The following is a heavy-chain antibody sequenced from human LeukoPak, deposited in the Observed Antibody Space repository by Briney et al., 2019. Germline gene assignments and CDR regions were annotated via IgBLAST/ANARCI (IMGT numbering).Heavy chain of an antibody. CDR1: GGSFSGYY. Sequence: PSETLSLTCAVYGGSFSGYYWSWIRQPPGKGLEWIGEINHSGSTNYNPSLKSRVTISVDTSKNQFSLKLSSVIAADTAVYYCAGQLWYWYFDLWGRGTLVTVSS. J-gene: IGHJ2*01. CDR2: INHSGST. V-gene: IGHV4-34*01. D-gene: IGHD5-18*01. CDR3: AGQLWYWYFDL.